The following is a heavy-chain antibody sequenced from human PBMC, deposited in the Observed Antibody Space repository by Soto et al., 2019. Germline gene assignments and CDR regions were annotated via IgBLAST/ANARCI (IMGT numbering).Heavy chain of an antibody. Sequence: EVQLVESGGGLVKPGGSLRLSCAASGFTFSSYSMNWVRQAPGKGLEWVSSISSSSSYIYYADSVKGRFTISRDNAKNSRDLQMNSLRAVDTAVYYCARRPPWTTVTTNPWGQGTLVTVSS. V-gene: IGHV3-21*01. CDR1: GFTFSSYS. CDR3: ARRPPWTTVTTNP. CDR2: ISSSSSYI. D-gene: IGHD4-17*01. J-gene: IGHJ5*02.